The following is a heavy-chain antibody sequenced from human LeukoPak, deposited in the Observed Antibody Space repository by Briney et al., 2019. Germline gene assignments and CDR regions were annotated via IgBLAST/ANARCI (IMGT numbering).Heavy chain of an antibody. Sequence: SETLSLTCVVYGGSSSGFYWTWIRQTPGKGLEWIGKINVGGGTNYNPSLKSRVTISVDTSKNQFSLKLSSVTAADTAVYYCARAWFGELLPTNWFDPWGQGTLVTVSS. V-gene: IGHV4-34*01. D-gene: IGHD3-10*01. CDR1: GGSSSGFY. CDR2: INVGGGT. J-gene: IGHJ5*02. CDR3: ARAWFGELLPTNWFDP.